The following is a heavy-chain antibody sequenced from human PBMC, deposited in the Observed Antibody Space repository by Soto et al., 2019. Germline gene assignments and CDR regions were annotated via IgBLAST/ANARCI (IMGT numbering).Heavy chain of an antibody. CDR3: AHRQVYGDYGYYFDY. CDR2: IYWNDDK. V-gene: IGHV2-5*01. J-gene: IGHJ4*02. D-gene: IGHD4-17*01. CDR1: GFSLSTSGVG. Sequence: QITLKESGPTLVKPTQTLTLTCTFSGFSLSTSGVGVGWIRQPPGKALEWLALIYWNDDKRYSPSLKSRLTITKDTSKNQVVLTMTNMDPVDTATYYCAHRQVYGDYGYYFDYWGQGTLVTVSS.